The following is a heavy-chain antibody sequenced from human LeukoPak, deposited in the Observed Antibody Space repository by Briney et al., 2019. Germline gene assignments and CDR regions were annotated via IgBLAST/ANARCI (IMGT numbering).Heavy chain of an antibody. CDR3: ATTVITRSAMFDY. CDR1: GGSISSYS. D-gene: IGHD4-17*01. J-gene: IGHJ4*02. CDR2: IYYSGST. V-gene: IGHV4-59*08. Sequence: PSETLSLTCTVSGGSISSYSWTWIRQPPGKGLEWIGYIYYSGSTNYNPSLKSRVTISVDTSKNQFSLKLSSVTAADTAMYYCATTVITRSAMFDYWGQGILVTVSS.